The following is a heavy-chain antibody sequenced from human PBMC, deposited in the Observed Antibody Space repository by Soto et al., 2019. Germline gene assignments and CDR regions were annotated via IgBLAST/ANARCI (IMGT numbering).Heavy chain of an antibody. CDR3: ARENYFYY. Sequence: EVQLVESGGGLVQPGGSLRLSCAASGFTFRDYWMGWVRQTPDKGLEWVANIKPDGSDKYYVDSVKGRFTISRDNAKNSVFLQMNCLRAEDSDVYYCARENYFYYWGQGTLVTVSS. CDR2: IKPDGSDK. J-gene: IGHJ4*02. V-gene: IGHV3-7*01. CDR1: GFTFRDYW.